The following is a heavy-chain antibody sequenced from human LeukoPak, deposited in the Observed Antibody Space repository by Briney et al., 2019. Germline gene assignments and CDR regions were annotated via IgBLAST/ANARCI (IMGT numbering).Heavy chain of an antibody. Sequence: GGSLRLSCAASGFTFSSSAMSWVRQVPGKGLEWVSGISASGGSTYYADSVRGRFTISRDNSKNTLYVQMNSLRAEDTAVYYCAKDHGSSGLDSYYYYYYGMDVWGQGTTVTVSS. D-gene: IGHD6-19*01. V-gene: IGHV3-23*01. CDR1: GFTFSSSA. J-gene: IGHJ6*02. CDR2: ISASGGST. CDR3: AKDHGSSGLDSYYYYYYGMDV.